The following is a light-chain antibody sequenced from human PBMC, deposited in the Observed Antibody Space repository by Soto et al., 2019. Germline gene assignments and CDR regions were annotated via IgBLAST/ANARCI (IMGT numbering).Light chain of an antibody. V-gene: IGKV3-20*01. CDR3: QQYASSPYT. Sequence: EIVLTQSPGTLSLSPGDRATLSCRASQTLRSGYLAWYQHKPGQAPRLLIYDVSSRATGIPDRFSGSGSGTDFTLTISRLEPEDSAVYFCQQYASSPYTFGQGTKVDIK. J-gene: IGKJ2*01. CDR2: DVS. CDR1: QTLRSGY.